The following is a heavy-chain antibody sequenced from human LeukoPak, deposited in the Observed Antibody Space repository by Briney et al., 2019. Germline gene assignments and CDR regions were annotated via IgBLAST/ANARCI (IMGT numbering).Heavy chain of an antibody. Sequence: SGGSLRLSCAASGFTFSSYAMSWVRQAPGKGLEWVSLISGSGGSTYFADSVKGRFTISRDNAENTLYLQMNSLRVEDTAVYYCVRSAFHAGSGNYYDYWGQGTLVTVSS. D-gene: IGHD3-22*01. V-gene: IGHV3-23*01. J-gene: IGHJ4*02. CDR3: VRSAFHAGSGNYYDY. CDR1: GFTFSSYA. CDR2: ISGSGGST.